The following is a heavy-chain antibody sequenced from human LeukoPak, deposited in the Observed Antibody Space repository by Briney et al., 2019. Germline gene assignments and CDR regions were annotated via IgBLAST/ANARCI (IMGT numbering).Heavy chain of an antibody. CDR2: ISRNGGST. CDR3: VKDLRSVFMGVLSRYLSY. Sequence: GGSLRLSCSASGFTFSSFAMHWVRQAPGKGLEYVAAISRNGGSTYYADSVKGRFTISRDNSKSTLYLQMSSLRAEDTAVYLCVKDLRSVFMGVLSRYLSYWGQGTLVTVSS. CDR1: GFTFSSFA. J-gene: IGHJ4*02. V-gene: IGHV3-64D*09. D-gene: IGHD2/OR15-2a*01.